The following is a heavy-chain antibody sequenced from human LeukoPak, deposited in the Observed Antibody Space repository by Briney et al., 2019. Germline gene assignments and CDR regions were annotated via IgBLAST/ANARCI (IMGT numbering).Heavy chain of an antibody. J-gene: IGHJ3*01. D-gene: IGHD6-13*01. CDR2: INHSGST. CDR3: ALYAFDV. CDR1: GFTFSNAW. V-gene: IGHV4-34*08. Sequence: GSLRLACAASGFTFSNAWMSWVRQAPGKGLEWIGEINHSGSTNYNPSLKSRVTIGVDTSKNQFSLKLNSMTAAARVHQQLALYAFDVWSQGTLVTVSS.